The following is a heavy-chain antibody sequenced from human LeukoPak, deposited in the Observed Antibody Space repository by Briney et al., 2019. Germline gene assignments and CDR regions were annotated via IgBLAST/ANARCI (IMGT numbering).Heavy chain of an antibody. Sequence: RGESLQISCQGSGSSFTSYWIGWVRQMPGKGLEWMGIIYPGDSDTRYSPSFQGQVTISADKSISTAYLQWSSLKASDTAMYYCARQRRDGYNSAFDIWGQGTMVTVSS. J-gene: IGHJ3*02. D-gene: IGHD5-24*01. CDR1: GSSFTSYW. CDR2: IYPGDSDT. CDR3: ARQRRDGYNSAFDI. V-gene: IGHV5-51*01.